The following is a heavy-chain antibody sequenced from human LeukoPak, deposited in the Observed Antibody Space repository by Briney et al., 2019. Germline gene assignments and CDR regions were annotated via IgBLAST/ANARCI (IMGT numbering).Heavy chain of an antibody. Sequence: SVKVSCKASGGTFSSYAISWVRQAPGQGLEWMGGIIPIFGTANYAQKFQGRVTITADESTSTAYMELSSLRSEDTAVYYCARPGYSSGWYYDWFDPWGQGTLVTVSS. CDR2: IIPIFGTA. D-gene: IGHD6-19*01. J-gene: IGHJ5*02. CDR1: GGTFSSYA. V-gene: IGHV1-69*01. CDR3: ARPGYSSGWYYDWFDP.